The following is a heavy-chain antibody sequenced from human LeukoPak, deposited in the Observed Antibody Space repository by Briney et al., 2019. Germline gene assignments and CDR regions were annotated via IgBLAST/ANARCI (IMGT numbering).Heavy chain of an antibody. CDR2: IYYSGST. CDR1: GGSISSHY. CDR3: ARARGVIPVAFDI. V-gene: IGHV4-59*11. J-gene: IGHJ3*02. Sequence: PSETLSLTCTVSGGSISSHYWSWIRQPPGKGLEWIGYIYYSGSTNYNPSLKSRVTISVDTSKNQFSLKLSSVTAADTAVYYCARARGVIPVAFDIWGQGTMVTVSS. D-gene: IGHD3-10*01.